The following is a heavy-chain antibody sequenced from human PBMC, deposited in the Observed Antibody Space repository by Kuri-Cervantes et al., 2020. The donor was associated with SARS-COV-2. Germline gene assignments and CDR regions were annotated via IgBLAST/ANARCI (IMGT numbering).Heavy chain of an antibody. J-gene: IGHJ5*02. CDR2: IYYSGST. V-gene: IGHV4-61*05. CDR1: GGSISSSTYY. D-gene: IGHD2-2*01. CDR3: ARGFGDIVVVPAAREYNWFDP. Sequence: SETLSLTCTVSGGSISSSTYYWSWIRQPPGKGLEWIGYIYYSGSTNYNPSLKSRVTISVDTSKNQFSLKLSSVTAADTAVYYCARGFGDIVVVPAAREYNWFDPWGQGTLVTVSS.